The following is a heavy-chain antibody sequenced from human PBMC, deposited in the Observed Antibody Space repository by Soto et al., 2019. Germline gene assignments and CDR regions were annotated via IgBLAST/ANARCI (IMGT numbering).Heavy chain of an antibody. D-gene: IGHD3-22*01. CDR2: FDPEDGET. V-gene: IGHV1-24*01. CDR1: GYTLTELS. Sequence: ASVKVSCKVSGYTLTELSMHWVRQAPGKGLEWMGGFDPEDGETIYAQKFQGRVTMTEDTSTDTAYMELSSLRSEDTAVYYCATDPTLLYYDSSGYYWNYWGQGTLVTVS. CDR3: ATDPTLLYYDSSGYYWNY. J-gene: IGHJ4*02.